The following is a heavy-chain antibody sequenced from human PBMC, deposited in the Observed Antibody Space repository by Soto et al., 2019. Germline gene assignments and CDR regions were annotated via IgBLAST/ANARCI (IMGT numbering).Heavy chain of an antibody. CDR2: IYTSGST. V-gene: IGHV4-4*07. Sequence: PSETLSLTCTVSGGSISSYYWSWIRQPAGKGLEWIGRIYTSGSTNYNPSLKSRVTMSVDTSKNQFSLKLSSVTAADTAVYYCARESYYDSSGYSYYYGMDVWGQGTTVT. J-gene: IGHJ6*02. CDR1: GGSISSYY. CDR3: ARESYYDSSGYSYYYGMDV. D-gene: IGHD3-22*01.